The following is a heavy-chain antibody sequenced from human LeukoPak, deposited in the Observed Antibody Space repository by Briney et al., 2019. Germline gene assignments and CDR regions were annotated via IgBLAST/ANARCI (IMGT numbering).Heavy chain of an antibody. CDR2: ISAYNGNT. J-gene: IGHJ6*02. D-gene: IGHD2-15*01. CDR3: ARDDRRDCSGGSCYFLDYYYGMDV. CDR1: GCTFTSYG. Sequence: ASVKVSCKASGCTFTSYGISWVRQAPGQGLEWMGWISAYNGNTNYAQKLQGRVTMTTDTSTSTAYMELRSLRSDDTAVYYCARDDRRDCSGGSCYFLDYYYGMDVWGQGTTVTVSS. V-gene: IGHV1-18*01.